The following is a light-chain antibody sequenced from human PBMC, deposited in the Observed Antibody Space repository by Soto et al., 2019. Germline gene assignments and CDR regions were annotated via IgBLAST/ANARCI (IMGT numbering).Light chain of an antibody. Sequence: QSVLTQPASVSGSPGQSITISCTGTSSDVGGYNYVSWYQQHPGKAPKLMIYDVSNRPSGVSNRFSGSKSGNTASLTISGLQAEDEADYYCSSYTSSSTLLFGTVTKVTVL. J-gene: IGLJ1*01. CDR3: SSYTSSSTLL. CDR1: SSDVGGYNY. V-gene: IGLV2-14*01. CDR2: DVS.